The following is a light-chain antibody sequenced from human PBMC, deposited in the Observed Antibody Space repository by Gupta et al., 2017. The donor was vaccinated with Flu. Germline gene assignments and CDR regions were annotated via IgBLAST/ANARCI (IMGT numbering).Light chain of an antibody. CDR1: QSISNY. Sequence: SSLSASVGDRVTITCRASQSISNYLNWYQQTPGRPPKLLIYAASSLQSGVPSRFSGSGSGTDFTLTISSLQPEDFATYYCQQSYSAPVYTFGQGTKLEIK. CDR3: QQSYSAPVYT. V-gene: IGKV1-39*01. J-gene: IGKJ2*01. CDR2: AAS.